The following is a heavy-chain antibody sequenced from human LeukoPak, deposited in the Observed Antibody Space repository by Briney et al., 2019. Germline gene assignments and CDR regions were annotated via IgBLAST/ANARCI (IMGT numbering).Heavy chain of an antibody. CDR2: IYYSGST. D-gene: IGHD3-9*01. V-gene: IGHV4-59*01. CDR3: ARASRGLRYFDWLGDAFDI. CDR1: GGSISSYY. Sequence: SETLSLTCTVSGGSISSYYWSWIRQPPGKGLEWIGYIYYSGSTNYNPSLKSRVTISVDTSKNQFSLKLSSATAADTAVYYCARASRGLRYFDWLGDAFDIWGQGTMVTVSS. J-gene: IGHJ3*02.